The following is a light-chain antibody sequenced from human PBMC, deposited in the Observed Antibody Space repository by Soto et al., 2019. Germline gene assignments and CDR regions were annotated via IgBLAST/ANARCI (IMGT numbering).Light chain of an antibody. CDR2: EGS. CDR1: TSAVGRYNL. CDR3: CSYAGNSTFV. V-gene: IGLV2-23*01. J-gene: IGLJ1*01. Sequence: QSVLTQPASVSGSPGQSITISCTGTTSAVGRYNLVSWYQHHPGKAPNLKICEGSKRPSGVSNRFSGSKSGNTASLTISGLQADDEADYYCCSYAGNSTFVFGTGTKLTVL.